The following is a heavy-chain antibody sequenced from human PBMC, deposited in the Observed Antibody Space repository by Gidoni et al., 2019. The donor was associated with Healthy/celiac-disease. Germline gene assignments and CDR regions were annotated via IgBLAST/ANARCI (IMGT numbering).Heavy chain of an antibody. Sequence: QVQLVQSGAEVKKPGASVKVPCKASGYTFTGYYMHWVRQAPGQGLEWMGRINPNSGGTNDAQKLQGRVTMTRDTSISTAYMELSRLRSDDTAVYYCAREGYNPAFDIWGQGTMVTVSS. V-gene: IGHV1-2*06. CDR2: INPNSGGT. CDR1: GYTFTGYY. J-gene: IGHJ3*02. D-gene: IGHD5-12*01. CDR3: AREGYNPAFDI.